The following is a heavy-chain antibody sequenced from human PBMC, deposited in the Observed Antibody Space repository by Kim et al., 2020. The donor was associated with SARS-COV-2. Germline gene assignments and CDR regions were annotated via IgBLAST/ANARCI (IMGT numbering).Heavy chain of an antibody. CDR1: GFTFSSYG. CDR2: ISYDGSNK. CDR3: AKDQNGY. Sequence: GGSLRLSCAASGFTFSSYGMHWVRKAPGKGLEWVAVISYDGSNKYYADSVKGRFTISRDNSKNTLYLQMNSLRAEDTAVYYCAKDQNGYWGQGTLVTVSS. V-gene: IGHV3-30*18. J-gene: IGHJ4*02.